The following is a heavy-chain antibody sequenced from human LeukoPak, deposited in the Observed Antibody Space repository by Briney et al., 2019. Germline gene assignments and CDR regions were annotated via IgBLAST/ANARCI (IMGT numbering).Heavy chain of an antibody. CDR2: INQSGST. CDR1: GGSFSGYY. CDR3: AINDGSGSYFKSDF. J-gene: IGHJ4*02. D-gene: IGHD3-10*01. V-gene: IGHV4-34*01. Sequence: SETLSLTCAVYGGSFSGYYWSWVRQPPGKGLEWIGEINQSGSTNYNPSLKSRVTISIDTSKNQFSLKMTSVTAADTAMYYCAINDGSGSYFKSDFWGQGTLVTVSS.